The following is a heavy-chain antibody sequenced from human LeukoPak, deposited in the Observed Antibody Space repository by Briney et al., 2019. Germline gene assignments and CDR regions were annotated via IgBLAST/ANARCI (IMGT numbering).Heavy chain of an antibody. D-gene: IGHD6-13*01. CDR1: GGTFSSYA. V-gene: IGHV1-69*01. CDR2: IIPIFGTA. CDR3: ARDASSSSPGEFDP. Sequence: ASVKVSCKASGGTFSSYAISWVRQAPGQGLEWMGGIIPIFGTADYAQKFQGRVTITADESTSTAYMELSSLRAEDTAVYYCARDASSSSPGEFDPWGQGTLVTVSS. J-gene: IGHJ5*02.